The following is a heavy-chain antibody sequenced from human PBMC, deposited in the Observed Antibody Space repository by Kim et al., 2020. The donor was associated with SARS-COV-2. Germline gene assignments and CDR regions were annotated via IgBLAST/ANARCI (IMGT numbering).Heavy chain of an antibody. V-gene: IGHV3-53*01. CDR2: IYSGGST. Sequence: GGSLRLSCAASGFTVSSNYMSWVRQAPGKGLEWVSVIYSGGSTYYADSVKGRFTISRDNSKNTLYLQMNSLRAEDTAVYYCARDRGPCHSGSFDYWGQGTLVTVSS. CDR1: GFTVSSNY. D-gene: IGHD3-10*01. CDR3: ARDRGPCHSGSFDY. J-gene: IGHJ4*02.